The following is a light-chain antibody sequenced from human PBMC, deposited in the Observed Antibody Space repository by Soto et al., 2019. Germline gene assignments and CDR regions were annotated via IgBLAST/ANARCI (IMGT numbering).Light chain of an antibody. CDR2: AAS. CDR1: QGISSY. CDR3: QQLNSYPLT. V-gene: IGKV1-9*01. J-gene: IGKJ3*01. Sequence: DIQLTQSPSFLSASVGDRVTITCRASQGISSYLAWYQQNPGKAPKLLIYAASTLQSGVPPRFSGSGSGTEFSLTISSLQPEDFATYYCQQLNSYPLTFGPGTKVDIK.